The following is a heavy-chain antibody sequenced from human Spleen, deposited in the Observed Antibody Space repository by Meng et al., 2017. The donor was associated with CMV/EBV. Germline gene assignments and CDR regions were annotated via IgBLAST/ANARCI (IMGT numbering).Heavy chain of an antibody. Sequence: GGFLRLSCAASGFTFDDYGMSGVRQVPGKGLEWVSGINWNGGSTGYADSVKGRFTISRDNAKNSLYLQMNRLRVEDTALYHWARESSIGGVILLGNDYGKDVWGQGTTVTVSS. CDR3: ARESSIGGVILLGNDYGKDV. CDR2: INWNGGST. D-gene: IGHD3-16*01. J-gene: IGHJ6*02. V-gene: IGHV3-20*01. CDR1: GFTFDDYG.